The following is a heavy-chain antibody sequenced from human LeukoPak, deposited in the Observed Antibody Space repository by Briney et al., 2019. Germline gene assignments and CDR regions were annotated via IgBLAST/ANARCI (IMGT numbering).Heavy chain of an antibody. Sequence: SVKVSCKVSGGTFSSFTITRVRQAPGQGLEWMGGIIPIFGSTNYAQKFQGRVTNTADDSTSTAYMELRSLTSDDTAVYYCARGYDVGDFVPYTYWGQGTLVIVSS. CDR3: ARGYDVGDFVPYTY. D-gene: IGHD4-17*01. CDR2: IIPIFGST. V-gene: IGHV1-69*01. J-gene: IGHJ4*02. CDR1: GGTFSSFT.